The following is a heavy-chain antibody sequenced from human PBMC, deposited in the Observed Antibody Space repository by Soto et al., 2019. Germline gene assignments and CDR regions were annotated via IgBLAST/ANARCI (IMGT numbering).Heavy chain of an antibody. D-gene: IGHD6-6*01. CDR2: IYHSGST. Sequence: SETLSLTCAVSGGSISSSNWWSWVHQPPGKGLEWIGEIYHSGSTNYKPSLKSRVTISVDKSKNQFSLKLSSVTAADTAVYYCARESSSSRGYFDYWGQGTLVTVSS. CDR3: ARESSSSRGYFDY. J-gene: IGHJ4*02. CDR1: GGSISSSNW. V-gene: IGHV4-4*02.